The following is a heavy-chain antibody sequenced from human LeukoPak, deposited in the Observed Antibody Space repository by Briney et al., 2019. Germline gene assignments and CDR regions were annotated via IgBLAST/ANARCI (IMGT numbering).Heavy chain of an antibody. Sequence: GASVKVSCKGSGYSFTCYWIGWVRQMPRKGLEWMGIIYPGDSDTRYSPSFQGQVTISADKSISTAYLQWSSLKASDTAMYYCARHRTYYYDSSAYSGLDPWGQGTLVTVSS. CDR3: ARHRTYYYDSSAYSGLDP. D-gene: IGHD3-22*01. J-gene: IGHJ5*02. V-gene: IGHV5-51*01. CDR2: IYPGDSDT. CDR1: GYSFTCYW.